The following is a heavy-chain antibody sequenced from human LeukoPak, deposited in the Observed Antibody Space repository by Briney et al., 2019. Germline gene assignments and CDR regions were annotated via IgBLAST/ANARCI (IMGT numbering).Heavy chain of an antibody. CDR2: IKSKTNDGTA. J-gene: IGHJ1*01. V-gene: IGHV3-15*01. CDR3: STAPLRYCTDNRCYHYFQD. CDR1: GFTFSYAW. D-gene: IGHD2-8*02. Sequence: GGSLRLSCAASGFTFSYAWMNWVRQAPGKGLEWVGRIKSKTNDGTADYAAPVKGRFTISRDDSKNTLYLQMNNLEIEDTAVYYCSTAPLRYCTDNRCYHYFQDWGQGTLVTVSS.